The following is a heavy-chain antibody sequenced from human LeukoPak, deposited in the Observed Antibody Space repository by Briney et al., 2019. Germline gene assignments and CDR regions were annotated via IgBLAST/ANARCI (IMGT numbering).Heavy chain of an antibody. CDR2: ISSSSSYI. CDR1: GFTFSSYS. Sequence: PGRSLRLSCAASGFTFSSYSMNWVRQAPGKGLEWVSFISSSSSYIYYADSVKGRFTISRDNAKNSLYLQMNSLRAEDTAVYYCARDVYCSSTSGYWSGAHSYGMDVWGQGTTVTVSS. V-gene: IGHV3-21*01. J-gene: IGHJ6*02. CDR3: ARDVYCSSTSGYWSGAHSYGMDV. D-gene: IGHD2-2*01.